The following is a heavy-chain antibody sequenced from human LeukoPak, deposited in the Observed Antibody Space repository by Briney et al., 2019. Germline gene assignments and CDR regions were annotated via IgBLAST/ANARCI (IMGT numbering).Heavy chain of an antibody. Sequence: GGSLRLSCAASGFTFSDYGMHWVRQAPGKGLEWVAVISFDGSYKHYADSVKGRFTISRDNSKNTLYLQMNSLRAEDTAVYYCARENKGYTSGFFDCWGQGTLVTVSS. CDR2: ISFDGSYK. CDR3: ARENKGYTSGFFDC. J-gene: IGHJ4*02. V-gene: IGHV3-30*03. CDR1: GFTFSDYG. D-gene: IGHD6-19*01.